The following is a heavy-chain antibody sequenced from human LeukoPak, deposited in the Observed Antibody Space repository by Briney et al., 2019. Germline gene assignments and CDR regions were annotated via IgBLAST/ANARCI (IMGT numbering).Heavy chain of an antibody. CDR3: ARERRVPTVTTPYYFDY. J-gene: IGHJ4*02. CDR2: IIPIFGTA. Sequence: SLKVSCKASGGTFTSYAISWVRQAPGQGLEWMGEIIPIFGTANYAQKFQGRFTITADESTSTAYMELSSLRSEDTAVYYCARERRVPTVTTPYYFDYWGQGTLVTVSS. D-gene: IGHD4-17*01. V-gene: IGHV1-69*01. CDR1: GGTFTSYA.